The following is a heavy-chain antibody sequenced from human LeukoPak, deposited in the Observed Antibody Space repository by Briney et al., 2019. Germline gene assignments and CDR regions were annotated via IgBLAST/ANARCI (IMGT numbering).Heavy chain of an antibody. CDR1: GFTFSSYS. V-gene: IGHV3-21*01. CDR3: ARDGYSSGWSGDNWFDL. D-gene: IGHD6-19*01. J-gene: IGHJ5*02. Sequence: GGSLRLSCAASGFTFSSYSMNWVRQAPGKGLEWVSSISSSSSYIYYADSVKGRFTIPRDNAKNSLYLQMNSLRAEDTAVYYCARDGYSSGWSGDNWFDLWGQGTLVTVSS. CDR2: ISSSSSYI.